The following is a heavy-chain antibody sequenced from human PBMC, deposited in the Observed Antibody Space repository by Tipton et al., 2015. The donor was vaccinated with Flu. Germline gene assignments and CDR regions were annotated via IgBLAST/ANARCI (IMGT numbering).Heavy chain of an antibody. J-gene: IGHJ5*02. V-gene: IGHV3-9*01. D-gene: IGHD1-26*01. CDR3: AKGGAGSYPSSRFDP. CDR1: GFTFDDYA. Sequence: SLRLSCAASGFTFDDYAMHWVRQAPGKGLEWVSGISWNSGSIGYADSVRGRFTISRDNAKNSLYLQMNSLRAEDTALYYCAKGGAGSYPSSRFDPWGQGTLVTVSS. CDR2: ISWNSGSI.